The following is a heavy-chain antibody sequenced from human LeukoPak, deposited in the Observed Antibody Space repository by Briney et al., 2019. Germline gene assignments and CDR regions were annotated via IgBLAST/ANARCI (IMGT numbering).Heavy chain of an antibody. CDR1: GFTFSSYS. CDR3: AREAARAPGYYYYMDV. Sequence: GGSLRLSRAASGFTFSSYSMNWVRQAPGKGLEWVSSISSSSSYIYYADSVKGRFTISRDNAKNSLYLQMNSLRAEDTAVYYCAREAARAPGYYYYMDVWGKGTTVTVSS. D-gene: IGHD6-6*01. CDR2: ISSSSSYI. V-gene: IGHV3-21*01. J-gene: IGHJ6*03.